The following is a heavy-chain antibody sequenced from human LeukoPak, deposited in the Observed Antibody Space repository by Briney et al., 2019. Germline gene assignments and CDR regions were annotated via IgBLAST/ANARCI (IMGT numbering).Heavy chain of an antibody. D-gene: IGHD3-22*01. CDR3: AEDLQVAYDSSGYYFVTFAFDI. CDR2: ISGSGGST. V-gene: IGHV3-23*01. J-gene: IGHJ3*02. Sequence: GGSLRLSCAASGFTFSSYAMSWVRQAPGKGLEWVSAISGSGGSTYYADSVKGRFTISRDNSKNTLYLQMNSLRAEDTAVYYCAEDLQVAYDSSGYYFVTFAFDIWGQGTMVTVSS. CDR1: GFTFSSYA.